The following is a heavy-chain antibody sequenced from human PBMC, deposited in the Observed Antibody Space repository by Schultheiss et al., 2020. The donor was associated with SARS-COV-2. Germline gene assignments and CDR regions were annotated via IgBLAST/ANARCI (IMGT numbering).Heavy chain of an antibody. CDR1: GFTFSSYA. J-gene: IGHJ6*02. D-gene: IGHD2-2*01. CDR3: AKGWAKYQLTVYGMDV. V-gene: IGHV3-23*01. Sequence: GGSLRLSCAASGFTFSSYAMSWVRQAPGKGLEWVSAISGSGGSTYYADSVKGRFTISRDNAKNSLYLQMNSLRAEDTALYYCAKGWAKYQLTVYGMDVWGQGTTVTVSS. CDR2: ISGSGGST.